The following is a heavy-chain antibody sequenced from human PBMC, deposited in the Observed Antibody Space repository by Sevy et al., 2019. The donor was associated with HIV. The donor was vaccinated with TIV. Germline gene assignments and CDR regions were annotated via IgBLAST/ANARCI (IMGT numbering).Heavy chain of an antibody. CDR1: GFTFSSYA. D-gene: IGHD3-9*01. V-gene: IGHV3-23*01. Sequence: GGSLRLSCAASGFTFSSYANSWVRQAPGKGLEWVSGISGSGDSRYYADSVKGRFTIFRDNSKNTLYLQMNSLRADDTAVYYCAKDHDYDLLTGEPFDIWGHGTMVTVSS. CDR3: AKDHDYDLLTGEPFDI. J-gene: IGHJ3*02. CDR2: ISGSGDSR.